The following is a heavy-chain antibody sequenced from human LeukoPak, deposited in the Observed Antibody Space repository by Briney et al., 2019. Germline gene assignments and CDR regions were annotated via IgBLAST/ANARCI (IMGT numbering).Heavy chain of an antibody. CDR2: IYSSGST. CDR1: GVSISSGSNY. D-gene: IGHD3-10*01. V-gene: IGHV4-39*07. Sequence: SETLSLTCNVSGVSISSGSNYWGWIRQPPGKALEWIGSIYSSGSTYYNSSLKSRVTISVDTSKNQFSLKLSSVTAADTAVYYCARERPNGSGSYSYYYYYMDVWGKGTTVTISS. J-gene: IGHJ6*03. CDR3: ARERPNGSGSYSYYYYYMDV.